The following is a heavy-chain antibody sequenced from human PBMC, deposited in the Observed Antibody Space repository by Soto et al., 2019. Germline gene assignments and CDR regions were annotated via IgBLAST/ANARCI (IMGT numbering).Heavy chain of an antibody. CDR2: IYPGDSDT. J-gene: IGHJ3*02. Sequence: VPLKVSWRGSGCSFTSYWSGWVRQKPGKGLEWMGIIYPGDSDTRYSPSFQGQVTISADKSISTAYLQWSSLKASDTAMYYCARSQADVYGDYAALDIWRQGTMVTGSS. CDR1: GCSFTSYW. CDR3: ARSQADVYGDYAALDI. V-gene: IGHV5-51*01. D-gene: IGHD4-17*01.